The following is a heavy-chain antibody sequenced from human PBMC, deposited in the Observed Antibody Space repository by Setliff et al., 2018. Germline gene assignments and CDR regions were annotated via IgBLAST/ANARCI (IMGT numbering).Heavy chain of an antibody. CDR1: GFTFSDYW. CDR3: ARSENCYATHCSPYDY. Sequence: GGSLRLSCAASGFTFSDYWMHWVRQAPGKGLVWVSRINRDGSSTNYADSLKGRFTISRDNAEDSLYLQMNSLRAEDTAVYFCARSENCYATHCSPYDYWGQGALVTVSS. D-gene: IGHD2-15*01. V-gene: IGHV3-74*01. J-gene: IGHJ4*02. CDR2: INRDGSST.